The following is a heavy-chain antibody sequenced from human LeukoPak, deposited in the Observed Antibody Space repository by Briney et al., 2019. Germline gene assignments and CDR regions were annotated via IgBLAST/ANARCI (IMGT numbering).Heavy chain of an antibody. CDR3: ARVPDYVWGTYRYYFDY. V-gene: IGHV1-2*02. Sequence: ASVKVSCKASGYTFTSYYMHWVRQAPGQGLEWMGWINPNSGGTNYAQKFQGRVTMTRDTSISTAYMELSRLRSDDTAVYYCARVPDYVWGTYRYYFDYWGQGTLVTVSS. CDR2: INPNSGGT. CDR1: GYTFTSYY. J-gene: IGHJ4*02. D-gene: IGHD3-16*02.